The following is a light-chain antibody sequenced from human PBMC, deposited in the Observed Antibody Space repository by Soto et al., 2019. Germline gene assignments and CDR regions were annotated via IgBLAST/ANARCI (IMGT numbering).Light chain of an antibody. CDR1: SSDVGSYNY. V-gene: IGLV2-8*01. Sequence: QSALTQPPSASESPGQSVTISCTGTSSDVGSYNYVSWYQQHPGKAPKLMIYAVSKRPSGVPDRFSGSKSGNTASLTVSGLQAEDEADYYCSSYAGSNNWVFGGGTKLTVL. J-gene: IGLJ3*02. CDR2: AVS. CDR3: SSYAGSNNWV.